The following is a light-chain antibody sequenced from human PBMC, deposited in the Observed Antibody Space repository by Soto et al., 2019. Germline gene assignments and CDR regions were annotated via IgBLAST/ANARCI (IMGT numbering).Light chain of an antibody. CDR1: QDISNY. J-gene: IGKJ4*01. V-gene: IGKV1-33*01. CDR3: QQYASLPLT. CDR2: DAS. Sequence: DIQMTQSPSSLSASVGDRVTITCQASQDISNYLNWYQQKLGKAPKLLIYDASNLETGVPSRFSGSGSGTDFTFTISSLQPEDIATYFCQQYASLPLTFGGGTKVDIK.